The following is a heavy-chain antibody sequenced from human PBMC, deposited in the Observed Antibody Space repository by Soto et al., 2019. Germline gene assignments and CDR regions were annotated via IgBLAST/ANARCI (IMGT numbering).Heavy chain of an antibody. CDR3: ARDRDYYDSSGYLSENYYYYGMDV. CDR1: GGTFSSYA. CDR2: IIPIFGTA. Sequence: QVQLVKSGAEVKKPGSSVKVSCKASGGTFSSYAISWVRQAPGQGLEWMGGIIPIFGTANYAQKFQGRVTITADESTSTAYMELSSLRSEDTAVYYCARDRDYYDSSGYLSENYYYYGMDVWGQGTTVTVSS. V-gene: IGHV1-69*01. J-gene: IGHJ6*02. D-gene: IGHD3-22*01.